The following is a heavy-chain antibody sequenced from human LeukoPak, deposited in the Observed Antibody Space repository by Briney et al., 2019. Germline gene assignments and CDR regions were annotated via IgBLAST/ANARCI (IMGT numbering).Heavy chain of an antibody. CDR3: ARLMVDTAMVIFDY. D-gene: IGHD5-18*01. V-gene: IGHV3-23*01. J-gene: IGHJ4*02. CDR2: ISGSGGST. CDR1: GFTFSSYA. Sequence: GGSLRLSCAASGFTFSSYAMSWVRRAPGKGLEWVSAISGSGGSTYYADSVKGRFTISRDNSKNTLYLQMNSLRAEDTAVYYCARLMVDTAMVIFDYWGQGTLVTVSS.